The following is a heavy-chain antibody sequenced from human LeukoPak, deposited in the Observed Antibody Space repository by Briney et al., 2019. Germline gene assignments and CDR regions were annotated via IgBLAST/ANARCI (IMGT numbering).Heavy chain of an antibody. CDR3: ARSLGIAAANWFDP. CDR1: GFTFTSSA. Sequence: SVKVSCKASGFTFTSSAVQWVRQARGQRLEWIGWIIVGTGNTKYAQKFQERVTITRDMSTSTAYMELSSLRSDDTAVYYCARSLGIAAANWFDPWGQGTLVTVSS. CDR2: IIVGTGNT. J-gene: IGHJ5*02. V-gene: IGHV1-58*01. D-gene: IGHD6-13*01.